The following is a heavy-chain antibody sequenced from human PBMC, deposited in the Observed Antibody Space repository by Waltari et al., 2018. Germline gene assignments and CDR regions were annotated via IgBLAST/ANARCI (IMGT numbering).Heavy chain of an antibody. J-gene: IGHJ4*02. CDR2: ISHSGTS. CDR1: GGSIRSGAYY. Sequence: QVQLLESGPGLVKPSPTLSLPCSVPGGSIRSGAYYWCWVRRHPGRGLEWIGYISHSGTSYYNPSLESRVTMSVDTSESHFSLKLTSVTAADTALYFCAAVRLLGRATPYYFDRWGQGSLVTVSS. V-gene: IGHV4-31*03. D-gene: IGHD3-3*02. CDR3: AAVRLLGRATPYYFDR.